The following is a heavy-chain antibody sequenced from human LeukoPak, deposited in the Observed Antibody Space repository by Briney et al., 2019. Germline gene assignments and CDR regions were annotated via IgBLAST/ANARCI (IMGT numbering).Heavy chain of an antibody. Sequence: ASVKVSCKVSGNTLSELAVHWVRQAPGKGLEWMGGVDPEDGQRIYAQKFQGRITMTEGTSTDTAYMELRSLRSEDSAVYYCTTPGPGDVLTARDAFDVWGPGTLVIVSS. J-gene: IGHJ3*01. D-gene: IGHD2-21*02. CDR1: GNTLSELA. CDR2: VDPEDGQR. CDR3: TTPGPGDVLTARDAFDV. V-gene: IGHV1-24*01.